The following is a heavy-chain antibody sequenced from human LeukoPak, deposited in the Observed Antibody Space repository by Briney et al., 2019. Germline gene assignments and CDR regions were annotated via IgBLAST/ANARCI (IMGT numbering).Heavy chain of an antibody. CDR2: VSSDGSNK. Sequence: GRSLRLSCAASGFTFSSYTLHWVRQAPGKGLEWVAVVSSDGSNKYYADSVKGRFTISRDTSKNMVYLQMNSLGAEDTAVYYCARGYSSSWLGYFDYWGQGTLVTVSS. CDR1: GFTFSSYT. CDR3: ARGYSSSWLGYFDY. J-gene: IGHJ4*02. D-gene: IGHD6-13*01. V-gene: IGHV3-30*04.